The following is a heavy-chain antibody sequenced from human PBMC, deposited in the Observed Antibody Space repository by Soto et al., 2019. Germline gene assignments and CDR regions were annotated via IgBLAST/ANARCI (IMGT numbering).Heavy chain of an antibody. CDR2: IYGNDEQ. D-gene: IGHD2-2*01. V-gene: IGHV2-5*01. CDR3: AHRLSAAGLFDH. CDR1: GFSLDTRGVG. Sequence: QITLKESGPTLVTPRQTLTLTSTFSGFSLDTRGVGVGWVRQPPGKALEWLALIYGNDEQRLNPSLQSRLTIAKDTPKSQVVLTMTNMDPVDTATYFCAHRLSAAGLFDHWGQGTLLSVSS. J-gene: IGHJ5*02.